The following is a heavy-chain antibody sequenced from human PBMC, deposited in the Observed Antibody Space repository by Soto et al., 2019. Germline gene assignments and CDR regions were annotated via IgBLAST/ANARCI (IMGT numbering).Heavy chain of an antibody. CDR2: IYPGDSDT. J-gene: IGHJ6*02. D-gene: IGHD6-13*01. V-gene: IGHV5-51*01. CDR1: GYSFTTYW. Sequence: GESLKISCKGSGYSFTTYWIGWVLQMPWKGLEWMGIIYPGDSDTRYSPSFQGQVTISADKSISTAYLQWSSLRASDTAMYYCARTAAAGKYYYGVDVWGQGTTVTVSS. CDR3: ARTAAAGKYYYGVDV.